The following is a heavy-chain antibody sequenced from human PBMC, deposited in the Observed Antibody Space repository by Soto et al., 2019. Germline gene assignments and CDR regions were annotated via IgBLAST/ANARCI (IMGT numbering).Heavy chain of an antibody. J-gene: IGHJ4*02. CDR2: IYYSGST. D-gene: IGHD4-4*01. CDR3: AIHDYSNYDSYFDD. Sequence: SETLSLTCTVSGGSISSSSYYWGWIRQPPGKGLEWIGSIYYSGSTYYNPSLKSRVTISVDTSKNQFSLKLSSVTAADTAVYYCAIHDYSNYDSYFDDWGQGTLVTVSS. V-gene: IGHV4-39*01. CDR1: GGSISSSSYY.